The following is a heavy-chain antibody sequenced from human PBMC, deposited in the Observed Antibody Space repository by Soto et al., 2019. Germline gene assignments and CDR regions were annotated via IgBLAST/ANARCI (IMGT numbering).Heavy chain of an antibody. D-gene: IGHD3-3*01. V-gene: IGHV5-51*01. Sequence: GESLKISCMGSGYKVSTWHNFTSYWIAWVRQMPGEGLEWMGIIYPGDSDTRYSPSFQGQVTISADKSINSVYLQWSSLKASDTATYYCARLGFNYDFLSGYYNVHHYYGIEVWGQGTTVTLSS. CDR3: ARLGFNYDFLSGYYNVHHYYGIEV. CDR2: IYPGDSDT. J-gene: IGHJ6*02. CDR1: GYKVSTWHNFTSYW.